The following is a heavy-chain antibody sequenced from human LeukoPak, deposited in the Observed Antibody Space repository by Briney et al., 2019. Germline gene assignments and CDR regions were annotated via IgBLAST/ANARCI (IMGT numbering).Heavy chain of an antibody. CDR1: GITLSNYG. D-gene: IGHD3-22*01. CDR2: TSDSGGRT. J-gene: IGHJ4*02. CDR3: AKRGVVIRVILVGFHKEAYYFDS. Sequence: PGGSLRLSCAVSGITLSNYGMSWVRQAPGKGLEWVAGTSDSGGRTNYADSVKGRFTISRDNPKNTLHLQMNSLRGEDTAVYFCAKRGVVIRVILVGFHKEAYYFDSWGQGALVTVSS. V-gene: IGHV3-23*01.